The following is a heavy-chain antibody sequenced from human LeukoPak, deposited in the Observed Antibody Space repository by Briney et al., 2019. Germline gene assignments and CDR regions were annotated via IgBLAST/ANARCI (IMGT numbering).Heavy chain of an antibody. J-gene: IGHJ4*02. D-gene: IGHD3-10*01. CDR3: ARMYYYASANSDREKYYFDY. CDR1: SYTFIRYG. Sequence: ASVKVSCKASSYTFIRYGISWVRQAPGQGLEWMGWISAYNGNTNYAQKFQGRVAMTTDTSTSTGCMELRSLRSDDTAVYYCARMYYYASANSDREKYYFDYWGQGTLVTVSS. CDR2: ISAYNGNT. V-gene: IGHV1-18*01.